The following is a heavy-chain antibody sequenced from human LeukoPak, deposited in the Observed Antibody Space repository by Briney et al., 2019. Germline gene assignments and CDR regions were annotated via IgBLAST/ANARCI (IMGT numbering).Heavy chain of an antibody. V-gene: IGHV3-23*01. CDR2: ISGNSGNK. CDR3: AKDLVGTGAFDI. Sequence: GGSLRLSCVGFEFTFSSYAMGWVRQAPGKGLEWVSVISGNSGNKYYADFVKGRFTISRDNPKNTLYLQMNSLRAVDTAVYYCAKDLVGTGAFDIWGQGTMVTVSS. CDR1: EFTFSSYA. J-gene: IGHJ3*02. D-gene: IGHD2-21*02.